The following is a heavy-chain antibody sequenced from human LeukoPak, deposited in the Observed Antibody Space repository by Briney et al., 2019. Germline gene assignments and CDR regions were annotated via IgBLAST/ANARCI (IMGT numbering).Heavy chain of an antibody. D-gene: IGHD3-22*01. CDR3: ARRANSGFDAFDI. V-gene: IGHV4-59*01. J-gene: IGHJ3*02. CDR1: GGSISSYY. Sequence: SETLSLTCSVSGGSISSYYWSWIRQPPGKGLEWIGYIYYSGSTNYNPSLKSRVTISVDTSKNQFSLKLSSVTAADTAVYYCARRANSGFDAFDIWGQGTMVTVSS. CDR2: IYYSGST.